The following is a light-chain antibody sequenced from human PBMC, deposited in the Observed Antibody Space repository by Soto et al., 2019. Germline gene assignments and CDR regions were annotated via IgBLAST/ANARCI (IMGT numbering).Light chain of an antibody. CDR2: VGTGGIVG. CDR1: SGYSNYK. CDR3: GTDHGSGSYFVVV. V-gene: IGLV9-49*01. J-gene: IGLJ2*01. Sequence: QLVLTQPPSASASLGASVTLTCTLSSGYSNYKVDWYQQRPGKGPRFVMRVGTGGIVGSKGDGIPDRFSVLASGLNRYLTIKNIQEEDESDYHCGTDHGSGSYFVVVFGGGTKLTVL.